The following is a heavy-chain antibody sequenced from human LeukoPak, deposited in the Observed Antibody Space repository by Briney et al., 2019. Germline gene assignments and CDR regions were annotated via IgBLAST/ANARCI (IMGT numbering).Heavy chain of an antibody. D-gene: IGHD3-22*01. CDR2: IYYSGST. V-gene: IGHV4-39*07. CDR3: AREYYDSSGYYCAFDY. J-gene: IGHJ4*02. CDR1: GGSISSSSYY. Sequence: SETLSLTCTVSGGSISSSSYYWGWIRQPPGKGLEWIGSIYYSGSTYYNPSLKSRVTISVDTSKNQFSLKLSSVTAADTAVYYCAREYYDSSGYYCAFDYWGQGTLVTVSS.